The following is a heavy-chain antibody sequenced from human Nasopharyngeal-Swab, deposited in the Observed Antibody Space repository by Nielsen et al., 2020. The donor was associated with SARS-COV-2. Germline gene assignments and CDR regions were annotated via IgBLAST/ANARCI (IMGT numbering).Heavy chain of an antibody. CDR1: GGTFSSYA. J-gene: IGHJ6*03. Sequence: SVKVSCKASGGTFSSYAISWVRQAPGQGLEWMGGIIPIFGTANYAQKFQGRVTITADESTSTAYMELSSLRSEGTAVYYCAREMGYCSSTSCGQEGNYYYYYMDVWGKGTTVTVSS. CDR3: AREMGYCSSTSCGQEGNYYYYYMDV. CDR2: IIPIFGTA. V-gene: IGHV1-69*13. D-gene: IGHD2-2*01.